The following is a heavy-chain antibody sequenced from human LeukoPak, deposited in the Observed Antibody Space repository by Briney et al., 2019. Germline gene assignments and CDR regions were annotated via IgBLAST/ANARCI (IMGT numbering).Heavy chain of an antibody. D-gene: IGHD6-19*01. CDR3: AKDQWLVLNY. CDR2: IYADGNT. CDR1: GFIVNTNY. Sequence: GGSLRLSCAASGFIVNTNYMTWVRQAPGRGLEWVSFIYADGNTYYADSVKGRFTISRDNSKNTLYLQMNSLRSDDTALYYCAKDQWLVLNYWGQGTLVTVSS. J-gene: IGHJ4*02. V-gene: IGHV3-53*05.